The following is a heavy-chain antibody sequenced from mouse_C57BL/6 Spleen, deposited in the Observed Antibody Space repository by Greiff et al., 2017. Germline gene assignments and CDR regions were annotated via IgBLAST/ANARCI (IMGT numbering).Heavy chain of an antibody. V-gene: IGHV7-3*01. CDR3: ARSLHYYGSSYGVFDY. CDR1: GFTFTDYY. J-gene: IGHJ2*01. D-gene: IGHD1-1*01. Sequence: EVQLVESGGGLVQPGGSLSLSCAASGFTFTDYYMSWVRQPPGKALEWLGFIRNKANGYTTEYSASVKGRFTISRDNSQSILYLQMNALRAEDSATYYCARSLHYYGSSYGVFDYWGQGTTLTVSS. CDR2: IRNKANGYTT.